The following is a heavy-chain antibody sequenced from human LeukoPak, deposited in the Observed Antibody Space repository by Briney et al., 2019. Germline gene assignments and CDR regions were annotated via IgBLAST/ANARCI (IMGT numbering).Heavy chain of an antibody. J-gene: IGHJ6*03. Sequence: GGSLRLSCAASGFTFSSHWMHWVRQAPGKGLVWVSRINTDGSSTSYADSVKGRFTISRDNAKNTLYLQMNSLRAEDTAVYYCARGVGGSYYSYYYYMDVWGKGTTVTVSS. V-gene: IGHV3-74*01. CDR3: ARGVGGSYYSYYYYMDV. CDR1: GFTFSSHW. D-gene: IGHD1-26*01. CDR2: INTDGSST.